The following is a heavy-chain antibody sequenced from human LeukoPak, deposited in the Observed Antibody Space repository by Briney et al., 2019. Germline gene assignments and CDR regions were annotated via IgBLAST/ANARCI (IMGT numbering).Heavy chain of an antibody. V-gene: IGHV5-51*01. D-gene: IGHD3-10*01. CDR2: IYPDDSDT. J-gene: IGHJ4*02. CDR1: GYSFTSYW. Sequence: GESLQISCQGSGYSFTSYWIGWVRQMPGKGLEWMGIIYPDDSDTRYSPSFQGQVTISADRSISTAYLQWRSLKASDTAMYYCALSTMIRGVIDYWGQGALVTVSS. CDR3: ALSTMIRGVIDY.